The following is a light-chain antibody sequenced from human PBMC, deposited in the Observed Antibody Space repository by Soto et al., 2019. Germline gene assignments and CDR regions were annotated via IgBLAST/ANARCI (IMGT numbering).Light chain of an antibody. CDR2: GAS. J-gene: IGKJ2*01. V-gene: IGKV3-20*01. Sequence: EIVLTQSPGTLSLSPGERATLSCRASPSVSSTYLAWYQHKPGQAPRLLIYGASSRATGIPDRFSGSGSGTDFTLTISRLEPEDFAVYYCQQYGSSPYNFGQGTKLEIK. CDR1: PSVSSTY. CDR3: QQYGSSPYN.